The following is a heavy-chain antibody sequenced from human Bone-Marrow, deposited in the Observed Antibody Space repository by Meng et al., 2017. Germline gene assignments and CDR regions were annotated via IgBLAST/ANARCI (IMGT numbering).Heavy chain of an antibody. V-gene: IGHV3-48*03. J-gene: IGHJ4*02. Sequence: GGSLRLSCAASGFTFSSYEMNWVRQAPGKGLEWVSYISSSGSTIYYADSVKGRFTISRDNAKNSLYLQMNSLRAEDTAVYYCARDAHYYGSGSPALGDYWGQGTLVTVSS. D-gene: IGHD3-10*01. CDR2: ISSSGSTI. CDR3: ARDAHYYGSGSPALGDY. CDR1: GFTFSSYE.